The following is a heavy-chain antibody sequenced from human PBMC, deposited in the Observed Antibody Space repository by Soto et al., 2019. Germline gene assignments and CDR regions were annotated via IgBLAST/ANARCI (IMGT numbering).Heavy chain of an antibody. J-gene: IGHJ4*02. CDR1: GFTFSSYA. V-gene: IGHV3-64*01. D-gene: IGHD1-26*01. CDR3: ARDGGSYYLDY. Sequence: EVQLVESGGGLVQPGGSLRLSCAASGFTFSSYAMHWVRQAPGKGLEYVSAISSNGGSTYYANSVKGSFTISRDNSKNTLYLQMGSLRAEDMAVYYCARDGGSYYLDYCGQGTLVTVSS. CDR2: ISSNGGST.